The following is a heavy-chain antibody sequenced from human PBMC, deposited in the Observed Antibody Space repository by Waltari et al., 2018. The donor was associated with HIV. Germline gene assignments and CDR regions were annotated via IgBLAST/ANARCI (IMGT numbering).Heavy chain of an antibody. V-gene: IGHV4-38-2*02. CDR2: MFHSGST. D-gene: IGHD2-15*01. J-gene: IGHJ1*01. Sequence: QVHLQESGPGLVRPSVPLSLNCTVPGYAIRSGFYWAWLRRPGGKGLEWIGSMFHSGSTYYNPSLKSRVTMSIDVTKNRISLNLKSVTATDTALYYCARAQENSGGLAFQLWGLGTLVTVSS. CDR1: GYAIRSGFY. CDR3: ARAQENSGGLAFQL.